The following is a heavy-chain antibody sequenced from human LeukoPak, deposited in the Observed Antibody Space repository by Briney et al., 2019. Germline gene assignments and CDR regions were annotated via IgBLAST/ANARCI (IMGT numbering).Heavy chain of an antibody. CDR3: ARGAGSDAFDI. Sequence: PGGSLRLSCAASGFTFSSYGMNWVRQAPGKGLEWVSSISSSSSYIYYADSVKGRFTISRDNAKNSLYLQMNSLRAEDTAVYYCARGAGSDAFDIWGQGTMVTVSS. V-gene: IGHV3-21*01. CDR1: GFTFSSYG. CDR2: ISSSSSYI. J-gene: IGHJ3*02.